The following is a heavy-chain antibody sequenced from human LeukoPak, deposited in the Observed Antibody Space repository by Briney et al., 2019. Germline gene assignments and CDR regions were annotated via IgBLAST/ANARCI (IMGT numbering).Heavy chain of an antibody. Sequence: SETLSLTCTVSGGSISSYNSYWGWIRQPPGKGLEWIGSIYHSGNTDFNPSLKSRVTMSVDTSKNQFALKLSSVTAADTGVYYCARSTWSGRFVVAVPAAHWFDPWGQGTLVTVSS. CDR1: GGSISSYNSY. V-gene: IGHV4-39*06. CDR3: ARSTWSGRFVVAVPAAHWFDP. CDR2: IYHSGNT. D-gene: IGHD2-15*01. J-gene: IGHJ5*02.